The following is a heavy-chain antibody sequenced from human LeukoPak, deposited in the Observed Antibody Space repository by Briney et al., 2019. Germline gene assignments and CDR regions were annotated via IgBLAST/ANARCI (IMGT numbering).Heavy chain of an antibody. Sequence: PSETLSLTCTVSGGSISSYYWSWIRRPQGKGRGGIGYIYYSGSTNYNPSLKSRVTISVDTSKNQFSLKLSSVTAADTAVYYCARSRSIVGPPGYWGQGTLVTVSS. CDR1: GGSISSYY. J-gene: IGHJ4*02. CDR3: ARSRSIVGPPGY. CDR2: IYYSGST. V-gene: IGHV4-59*13. D-gene: IGHD1-26*01.